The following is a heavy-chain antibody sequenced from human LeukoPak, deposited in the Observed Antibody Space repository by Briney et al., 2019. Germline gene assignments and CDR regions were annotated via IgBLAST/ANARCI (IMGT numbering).Heavy chain of an antibody. CDR3: AKTPTGLWWLQFGPGVDY. D-gene: IGHD5-24*01. CDR1: GFTFSSYA. Sequence: GGSLRLSCAASGFTFSSYAMSWVRQAPGKGLEWVSAISGSGGSTYYADSVKGRFTISRDNSKNTLYLQMNSLRAEDTAVYYCAKTPTGLWWLQFGPGVDYWGQGTLVTVSS. CDR2: ISGSGGST. J-gene: IGHJ4*02. V-gene: IGHV3-23*01.